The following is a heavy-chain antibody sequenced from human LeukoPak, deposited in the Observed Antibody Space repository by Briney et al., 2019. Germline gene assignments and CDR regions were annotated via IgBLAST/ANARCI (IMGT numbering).Heavy chain of an antibody. CDR3: AARITIFGVVDDY. V-gene: IGHV1-58*01. CDR1: GFTFTSSA. CDR2: IVVGSGNT. Sequence: GASVKVSCKASGFTFTSSAVQWVRQARGQRLEWIGWIVVGSGNTNYAQKFQERVTITRDMSTSTAYMELSSLRSEDTAVYYCAARITIFGVVDDYWGQGTLVTVSS. D-gene: IGHD3-3*01. J-gene: IGHJ4*02.